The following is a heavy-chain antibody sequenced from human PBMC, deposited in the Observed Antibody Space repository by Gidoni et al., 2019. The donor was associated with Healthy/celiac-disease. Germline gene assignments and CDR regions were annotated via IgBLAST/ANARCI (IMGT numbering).Heavy chain of an antibody. CDR1: GFTFSSYS. V-gene: IGHV3-48*02. D-gene: IGHD3-10*01. Sequence: EVQLVESGGGLVQPGGSLRLSCAASGFTFSSYSMNWVRQAPGKGLEWVSYISSSSSTIYYADSVKGRFTISRDNAKNSLYLQMNSLRDEDTAVYYCARGAKTMVTYYNWFDPWGQGTLVTVSS. J-gene: IGHJ5*02. CDR2: ISSSSSTI. CDR3: ARGAKTMVTYYNWFDP.